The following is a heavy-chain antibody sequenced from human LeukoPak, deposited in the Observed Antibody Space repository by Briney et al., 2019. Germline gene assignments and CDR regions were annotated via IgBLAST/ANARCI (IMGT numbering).Heavy chain of an antibody. Sequence: ASVKVSCKASGYTFTSYGISWVRQAPGQGLEWMGWISAYNGNTNYAQKLQGRVTMTTDTSTSTAYMELRSLRSDDTAVYYCARDSGGYDFWSGYQTYDAFDIWGQGTMVTVSS. V-gene: IGHV1-18*01. D-gene: IGHD3-3*01. J-gene: IGHJ3*02. CDR1: GYTFTSYG. CDR2: ISAYNGNT. CDR3: ARDSGGYDFWSGYQTYDAFDI.